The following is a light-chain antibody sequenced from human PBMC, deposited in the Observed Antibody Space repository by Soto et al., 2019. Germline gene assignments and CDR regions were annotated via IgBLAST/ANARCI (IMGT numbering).Light chain of an antibody. Sequence: IVLTQSPGTLSLSPGDRATLSFRASQSVSSTYLAWYQQKPGQAPRLLIYDASSRATGIPDRFSGSGSGTDFTLTISRLEPEDFAVYYCQQYGSSRAWTFGQGTKVDI. CDR3: QQYGSSRAWT. CDR1: QSVSSTY. V-gene: IGKV3-20*01. J-gene: IGKJ1*01. CDR2: DAS.